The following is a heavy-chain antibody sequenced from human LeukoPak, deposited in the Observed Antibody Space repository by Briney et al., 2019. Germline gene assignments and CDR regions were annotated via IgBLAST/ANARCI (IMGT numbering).Heavy chain of an antibody. V-gene: IGHV1-69*05. Sequence: SVKVSCKASGGTFSSYAISWVRQAPGQGLEWMGGIIPIFGTANYAQKFQGRVTITTDESTSTAYMGLSSLRSEDTAVYYCARAGEYYYDSSGYYFDYWGQGTLVTVSS. D-gene: IGHD3-22*01. J-gene: IGHJ4*02. CDR2: IIPIFGTA. CDR1: GGTFSSYA. CDR3: ARAGEYYYDSSGYYFDY.